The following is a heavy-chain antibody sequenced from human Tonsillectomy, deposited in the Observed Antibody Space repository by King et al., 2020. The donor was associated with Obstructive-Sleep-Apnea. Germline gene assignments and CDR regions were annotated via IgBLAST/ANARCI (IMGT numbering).Heavy chain of an antibody. Sequence: EVQLVESGGGLVQPGGSLRLSCAASGFTFINYAMTWVRQAPGKGLEGVSVISGSGATTYYADSVKGRFTVSRGNSKNTLCRHMNSLRAEDTAVYYCARGGSVVLTPEGYWGQGTLVTVSS. CDR2: ISGSGATT. J-gene: IGHJ4*02. CDR1: GFTFINYA. D-gene: IGHD3-22*01. V-gene: IGHV3-23*04. CDR3: ARGGSVVLTPEGY.